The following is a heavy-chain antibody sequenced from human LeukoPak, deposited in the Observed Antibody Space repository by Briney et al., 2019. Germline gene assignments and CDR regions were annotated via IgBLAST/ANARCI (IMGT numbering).Heavy chain of an antibody. CDR3: ANWAGAPADYFSGPLDY. V-gene: IGHV1-3*04. CDR1: EYSLTQYP. Sequence: GASVKVSCKTSEYSLTQYPIHWVRQAPAQRLEWMGWINTVSGNTRYSQNFQGRVTITRDTSASTAYMELSYLKSEDTAIYYCANWAGAPADYFSGPLDYWGQGTLVTVSS. CDR2: INTVSGNT. D-gene: IGHD3-3*01. J-gene: IGHJ4*02.